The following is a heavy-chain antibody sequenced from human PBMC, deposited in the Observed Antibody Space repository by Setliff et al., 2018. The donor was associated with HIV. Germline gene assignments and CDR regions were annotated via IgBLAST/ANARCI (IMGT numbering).Heavy chain of an antibody. V-gene: IGHV1-8*02. D-gene: IGHD3-22*01. CDR3: ARGFASGSGSYYYDSSGYYPFDY. CDR2: VNPYSGNS. Sequence: ASVKVSCKSSGYYFATYDINWVRQAAGQGLEWMGWVNPYSGNSGYAQRFHGRLTMTRDTSRGTAHMELRSLGSDDTAVYYCARGFASGSGSYYYDSSGYYPFDYWGQGTLVTVSS. CDR1: GYYFATYD. J-gene: IGHJ4*02.